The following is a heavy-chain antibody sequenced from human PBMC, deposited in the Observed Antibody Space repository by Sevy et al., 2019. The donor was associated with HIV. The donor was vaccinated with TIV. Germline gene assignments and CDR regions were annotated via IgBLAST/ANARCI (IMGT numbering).Heavy chain of an antibody. CDR3: ARANSNFPSAYYYYYMDV. Sequence: GGSLRLSCAASGFTFSSYSMNWVRQAPGKGLEWVSYISSSSSTIYYAYSVKGRFTISRDNAKNSLYLQMNSLRAEDTAVYYCARANSNFPSAYYYYYMDVWGKGTTVTVSS. CDR1: GFTFSSYS. D-gene: IGHD4-4*01. CDR2: ISSSSSTI. V-gene: IGHV3-48*01. J-gene: IGHJ6*03.